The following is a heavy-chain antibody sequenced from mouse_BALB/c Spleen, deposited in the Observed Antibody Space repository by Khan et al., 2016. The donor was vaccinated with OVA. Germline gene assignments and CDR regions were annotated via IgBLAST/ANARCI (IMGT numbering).Heavy chain of an antibody. CDR2: INPNNGGT. J-gene: IGHJ3*01. D-gene: IGHD2-2*01. V-gene: IGHV1S81*02. CDR1: GYTFTSYY. Sequence: QVQLKQSGAELVTPGASVRLSCKASGYTFTSYYLYWVKQRPGQGLEWIGDINPNNGGTNFNEKFTNKATLTVDKSSSTAYIQLNSLTSVDSAVYYCARSGYGSFAYWGQGTLVTVSA. CDR3: ARSGYGSFAY.